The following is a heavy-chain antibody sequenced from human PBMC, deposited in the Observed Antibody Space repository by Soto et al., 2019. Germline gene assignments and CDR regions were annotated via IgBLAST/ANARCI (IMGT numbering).Heavy chain of an antibody. Sequence: SETLSLTCTVSGVSITSGPYFWTWIRQRPGKGLEWIGYIFYSGSTDYNPSLKSRVFISVDTSKNQFSLKLTSVTAADTAVYFCARRGYNYDYTYWGQGSLVTVSS. CDR3: ARRGYNYDYTY. CDR1: GVSITSGPYF. CDR2: IFYSGST. V-gene: IGHV4-31*03. D-gene: IGHD3-16*01. J-gene: IGHJ4*02.